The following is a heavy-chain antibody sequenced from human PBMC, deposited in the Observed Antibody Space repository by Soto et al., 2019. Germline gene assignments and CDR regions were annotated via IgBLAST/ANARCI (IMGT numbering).Heavy chain of an antibody. CDR1: GFTFSSYG. D-gene: IGHD3-22*01. Sequence: GGSLRLSCAASGFTFSSYGMHWVRQAPGKGLEWVAVISYDGSNKYYADSVKGRFTISRDNSKNTLYLQMNSLRAEDTAVYYCAKDTYYDSRGYYSGYGMDVWGQGTTVTVSS. V-gene: IGHV3-30*18. J-gene: IGHJ6*02. CDR2: ISYDGSNK. CDR3: AKDTYYDSRGYYSGYGMDV.